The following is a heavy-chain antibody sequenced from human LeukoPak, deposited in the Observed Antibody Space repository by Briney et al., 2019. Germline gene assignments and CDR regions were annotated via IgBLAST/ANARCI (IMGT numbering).Heavy chain of an antibody. D-gene: IGHD5-18*01. V-gene: IGHV3-7*01. Sequence: GGSLRLSCAASGFTFSSYWMSWVRQAPGKGLEWVANIKKEESEKYYVDFVEGRFTISRDNAKKSLYLQMNSLRAEDTAVYYCARHLSGITGYTYGRGIGYWGQGTPVTVSS. J-gene: IGHJ4*02. CDR1: GFTFSSYW. CDR2: IKKEESEK. CDR3: ARHLSGITGYTYGRGIGY.